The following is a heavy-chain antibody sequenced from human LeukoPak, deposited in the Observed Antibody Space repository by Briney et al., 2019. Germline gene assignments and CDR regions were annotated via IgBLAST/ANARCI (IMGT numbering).Heavy chain of an antibody. V-gene: IGHV3-23*01. CDR3: AVSVGGNLDY. D-gene: IGHD4-23*01. CDR1: KFAFGSYA. J-gene: IGHJ4*02. Sequence: GGSLRLSCAASKFAFGSYAMSWVRQAPGKGLEWVSFISGSGGSTYYADSVKGRFTISRDNSQNTLYLQMNSLRAEDTAFYYCAVSVGGNLDYWGQGTLVTVSS. CDR2: ISGSGGST.